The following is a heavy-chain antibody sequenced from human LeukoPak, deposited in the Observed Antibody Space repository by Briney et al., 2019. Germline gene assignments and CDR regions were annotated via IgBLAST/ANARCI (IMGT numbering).Heavy chain of an antibody. CDR1: GGTLSTSA. Sequence: SVKVSCKTSGGTLSTSAINWVRQAPGQGLEWMGGIIPIFGRTNYEQKFQGRVTITTDGSTSTAYMELRSLRSEDTAVYYCARNPRYYSDTSGYYPFDYWGQGTLVTVSS. CDR3: ARNPRYYSDTSGYYPFDY. CDR2: IIPIFGRT. D-gene: IGHD3-22*01. J-gene: IGHJ4*02. V-gene: IGHV1-69*05.